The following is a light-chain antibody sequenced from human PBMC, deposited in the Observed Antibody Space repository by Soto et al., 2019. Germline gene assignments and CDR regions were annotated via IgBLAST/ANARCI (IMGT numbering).Light chain of an antibody. CDR2: DAS. V-gene: IGKV1-5*01. J-gene: IGKJ2*01. CDR3: QHYTIYPYI. Sequence: DIQMTQSPSSLSASVGDRVTITCRASRSISDSLAWYQQKPGRAPNLLIFDASSLQSGVPSRFSGSGSGTEFTLTISSLQPDDFATYYCQHYTIYPYIFGQGTKLELK. CDR1: RSISDS.